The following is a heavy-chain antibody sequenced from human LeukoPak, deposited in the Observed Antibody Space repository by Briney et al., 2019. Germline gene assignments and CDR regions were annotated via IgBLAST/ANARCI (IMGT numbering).Heavy chain of an antibody. CDR1: GFTFSSYG. CDR2: IWYDGSNK. J-gene: IGHJ6*02. V-gene: IGHV3-33*01. Sequence: GGSLRLSCAASGFTFSSYGMHWVRQAPGKGLEWVAVIWYDGSNKYYADSVKGRFTISRDNSKNTLYLQTNSLRAEDTAVYYCARDKASDYDFWSGYLRSHYYYYGMDVWGQGTTVTVSS. D-gene: IGHD3-3*01. CDR3: ARDKASDYDFWSGYLRSHYYYYGMDV.